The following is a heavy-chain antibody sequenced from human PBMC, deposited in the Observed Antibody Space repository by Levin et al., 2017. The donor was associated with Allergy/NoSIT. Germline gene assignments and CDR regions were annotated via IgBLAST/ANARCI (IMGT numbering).Heavy chain of an antibody. CDR1: GGSISSYY. CDR2: IYYSGST. CDR3: ARSRETGYSSGWLTY. J-gene: IGHJ4*02. Sequence: SETLSLTCTVSGGSISSYYWSWIRQPPGKGLEWIGYIYYSGSTNYNPSLKSRVTISVDTSKNQFSLKLSSVTAADTAVYYCARSRETGYSSGWLTYWGQGTLVTVSS. D-gene: IGHD6-19*01. V-gene: IGHV4-59*01.